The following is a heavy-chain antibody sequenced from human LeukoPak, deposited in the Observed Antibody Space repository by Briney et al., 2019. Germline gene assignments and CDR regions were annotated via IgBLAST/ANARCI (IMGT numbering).Heavy chain of an antibody. Sequence: ASVKGSCKASGYNFISYYMHWVRQAPGQGLEWMGIINPSGGSTSYAQKFQDRVTMSRDTSTSTVYMELSSLKSEDTAVYYCAREYVVVVDAVRYYYYGMDVWGQGTTVTVSS. J-gene: IGHJ6*02. CDR3: AREYVVVVDAVRYYYYGMDV. CDR1: GYNFISYY. CDR2: INPSGGST. D-gene: IGHD2-8*02. V-gene: IGHV1-46*01.